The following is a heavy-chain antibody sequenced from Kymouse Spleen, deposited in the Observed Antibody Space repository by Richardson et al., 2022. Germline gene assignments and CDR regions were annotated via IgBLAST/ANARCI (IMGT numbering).Heavy chain of an antibody. CDR3: ARVDTAMAETGYFDY. V-gene: IGHV4-34*01. Sequence: QVQLQQWGAGLLKPSETLSLTCAVYGGSFSGYYWSWIRQPPGKGLEWIGEINHSGSTNYNPSLKSRVTISVDTSKNQFSLKLSSVTAADTAVYYCARVDTAMAETGYFDYWGQGTLVTVSS. CDR2: INHSGST. D-gene: IGHD5-18,IGHD5-18*01. CDR1: GGSFSGYY. J-gene: IGHJ4*02.